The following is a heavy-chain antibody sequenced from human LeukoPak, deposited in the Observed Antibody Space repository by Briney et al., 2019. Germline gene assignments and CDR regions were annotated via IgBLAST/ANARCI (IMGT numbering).Heavy chain of an antibody. Sequence: GGSLRLSCAASGFTFSSYAMSWVRQAPGKGLEWVSAISGSGGSTYYADSVKGRFTISRDNSKNTLYLQMNSLRAEDTAVYYCARERFRGENYYGMDVWGQGTTVTVSS. CDR1: GFTFSSYA. J-gene: IGHJ6*02. CDR2: ISGSGGST. D-gene: IGHD3-10*01. CDR3: ARERFRGENYYGMDV. V-gene: IGHV3-23*01.